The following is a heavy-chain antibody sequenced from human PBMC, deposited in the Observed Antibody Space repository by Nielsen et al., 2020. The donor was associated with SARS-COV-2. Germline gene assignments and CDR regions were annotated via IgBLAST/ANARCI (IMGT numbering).Heavy chain of an antibody. D-gene: IGHD6-13*01. CDR2: IDPSDSYT. CDR3: ARHPRTYSSSWYDYYYYYMDV. Sequence: GESLKISCKGSGYSFTSYWISWVRQMPGKGLEWMGRIDPSDSYTNYSPSFQGHVTISADKSISTAYLQWSSLKASDTAMYYCARHPRTYSSSWYDYYYYYMDVWGKGTTVTVSS. CDR1: GYSFTSYW. J-gene: IGHJ6*03. V-gene: IGHV5-10-1*01.